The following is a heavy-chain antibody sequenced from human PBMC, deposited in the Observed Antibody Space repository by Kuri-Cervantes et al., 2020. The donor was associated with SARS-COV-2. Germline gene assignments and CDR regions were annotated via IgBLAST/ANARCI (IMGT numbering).Heavy chain of an antibody. CDR1: GFTFSSYD. J-gene: IGHJ4*02. CDR3: AKDRVGVQDF. CDR2: ISHDGKNK. Sequence: GGALRVSCAASGFTFSSYDMHWVRQAPGKGLEWVAVISHDGKNKKCIASGKGRFTISRDNSQNTLYLHMKSLRSEDTAMYYCAKDRVGVQDFWGQGTLVTVSS. D-gene: IGHD2-21*01. V-gene: IGHV3-30*18.